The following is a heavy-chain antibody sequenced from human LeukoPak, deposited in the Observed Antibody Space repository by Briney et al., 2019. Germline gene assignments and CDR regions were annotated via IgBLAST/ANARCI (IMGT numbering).Heavy chain of an antibody. CDR3: ARRWGGYELYMDV. Sequence: ASVKVSCKASGYTFTGYYMHWVRQAPGQGLEWMGWINPNSGGTNYAQKFQGRVTMTTDTSTSTAYMELRSLRSDDTAVYYCARRWGGYELYMDVWGKGTTVTVSS. V-gene: IGHV1-2*02. J-gene: IGHJ6*03. CDR2: INPNSGGT. CDR1: GYTFTGYY. D-gene: IGHD5-12*01.